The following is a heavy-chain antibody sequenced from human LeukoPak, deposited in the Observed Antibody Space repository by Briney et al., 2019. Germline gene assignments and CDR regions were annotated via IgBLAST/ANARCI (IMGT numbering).Heavy chain of an antibody. CDR3: AKRAVAGTGRGFDI. CDR2: ISGSGDST. V-gene: IGHV3-23*01. D-gene: IGHD6-19*01. CDR1: GLTFSTYS. J-gene: IGHJ3*02. Sequence: GGSLRLSCAASGLTFSTYSMNWVRQAPGKGLEWVSLISGSGDSTDYADSVKGRFTISRDNSKNTLYLQINSLRADDTAVYYCAKRAVAGTGRGFDIWGQGTLVTVSS.